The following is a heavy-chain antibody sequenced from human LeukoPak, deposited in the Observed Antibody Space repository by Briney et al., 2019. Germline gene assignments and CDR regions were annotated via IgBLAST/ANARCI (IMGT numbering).Heavy chain of an antibody. D-gene: IGHD5-18*01. Sequence: SETLSLTCTGSGGSISSSSYYWGGIRQPPGKGLEWSGSVYCSRSSYYNPSLKSRVTISVDTSKNQLSLKLSSVNGADTAVYYCARNLKVAAMVFDYWGQGTLVTVSS. V-gene: IGHV4-39*01. CDR3: ARNLKVAAMVFDY. J-gene: IGHJ4*02. CDR2: VYCSRSS. CDR1: GGSISSSSYY.